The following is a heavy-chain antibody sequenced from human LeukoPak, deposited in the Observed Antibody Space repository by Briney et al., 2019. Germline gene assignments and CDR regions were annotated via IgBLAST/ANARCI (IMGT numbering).Heavy chain of an antibody. CDR3: AREVIVGATGYYYCGMDV. V-gene: IGHV4-61*01. J-gene: IGHJ6*02. CDR2: VYYSGST. Sequence: SETLSLTCTVSSGSVSSGSYFWTWIRQPPGKGLEWIGYVYYSGSTNYNPSLKSRVTISVDTSKNQFSLKVSSVTAADTAVYYCAREVIVGATGYYYCGMDVWGQGTTVTVSS. CDR1: SGSVSSGSYF. D-gene: IGHD1-26*01.